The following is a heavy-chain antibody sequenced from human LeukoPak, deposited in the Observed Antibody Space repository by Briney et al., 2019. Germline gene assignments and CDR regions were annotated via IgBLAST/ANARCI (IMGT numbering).Heavy chain of an antibody. J-gene: IGHJ4*02. CDR3: ARVVGNTNFDS. CDR2: IFYGGST. V-gene: IGHV4-39*07. D-gene: IGHD2-21*01. CDR1: GGSIYSSNSY. Sequence: SETLSLTCTVSGGSIYSSNSYWAWIRQSPGQGLEWIGSIFYGGSTFYNPSLKRRATISVDTSKNQFSLNLTSVTAADTAVYYCARVVGNTNFDSWGQGALATVSS.